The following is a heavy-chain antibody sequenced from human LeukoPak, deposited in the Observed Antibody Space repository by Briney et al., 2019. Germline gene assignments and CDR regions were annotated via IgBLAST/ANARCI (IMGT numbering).Heavy chain of an antibody. CDR3: ARAEQQLVYFDY. CDR1: GGSISSGGYS. CDR2: IYHSGST. Sequence: SETLSLTCAVSGGSISSGGYSWSWIRQPPGKGLEWIGYIYHSGSTYYNPSLKSRVTISVDRSKNQFSLKLSSVTAADTAVYYCARAEQQLVYFDYWGQGTPVTVSS. J-gene: IGHJ4*02. V-gene: IGHV4-30-2*01. D-gene: IGHD6-13*01.